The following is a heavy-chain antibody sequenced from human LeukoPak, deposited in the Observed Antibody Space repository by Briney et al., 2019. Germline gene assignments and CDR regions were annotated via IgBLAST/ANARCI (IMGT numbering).Heavy chain of an antibody. CDR3: ARVQGEWELLLGY. D-gene: IGHD1-26*01. CDR1: GFTFSSYA. Sequence: QPGGSLRLSCAASGFTFSSYAMHWVRQAPGKGLEWVAVISYDGGNKYYADSVKGRFTISRDNSKNTLYLQMNSLRAEDTAVYYCARVQGEWELLLGYWGQGTLVTVSS. CDR2: ISYDGGNK. V-gene: IGHV3-30*04. J-gene: IGHJ4*02.